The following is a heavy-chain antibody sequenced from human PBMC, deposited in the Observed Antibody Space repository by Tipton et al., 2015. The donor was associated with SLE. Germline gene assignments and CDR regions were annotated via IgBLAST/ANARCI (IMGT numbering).Heavy chain of an antibody. V-gene: IGHV4-39*07. CDR2: IFYNGST. D-gene: IGHD1-26*01. Sequence: TLSLTCTVSGGSICSTIYYWGGIRQPPGKGLEWIGSIFYNGSTYYNPSLKSRVTMSVDTSQKQFSLRLSSVTAADTAVYYCAGRMGDFDYWGQGTVVTVSS. J-gene: IGHJ4*02. CDR3: AGRMGDFDY. CDR1: GGSICSTIYY.